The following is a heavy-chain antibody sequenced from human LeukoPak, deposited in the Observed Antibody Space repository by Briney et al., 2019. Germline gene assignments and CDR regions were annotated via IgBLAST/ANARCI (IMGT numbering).Heavy chain of an antibody. J-gene: IGHJ4*02. V-gene: IGHV3-21*01. CDR3: ARHPAGFSSGWQLDY. CDR2: ISSSSSYI. D-gene: IGHD6-19*01. Sequence: GGSLRLSCAASGFTFSSYSMNWVRQAPGKGLEWVSSISSSSSYIYYADSVKGRFTISRDNAKNSLYLQMNSLRAEDTAVYYCARHPAGFSSGWQLDYWGQGTLVTVSS. CDR1: GFTFSSYS.